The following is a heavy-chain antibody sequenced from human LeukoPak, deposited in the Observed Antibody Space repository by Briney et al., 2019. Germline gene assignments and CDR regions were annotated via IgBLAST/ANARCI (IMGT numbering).Heavy chain of an antibody. CDR1: GFTVSSNY. J-gene: IGHJ5*02. Sequence: GGSLRLSCAASGFTVSSNYMSWVRQAPGKGLEWVSVIYSGGSTYYADSVKGRFTISRDNSKNTLYLQMNSLRAEDTAVYYCARLHIDYRYNWFDPWSQGTLVTVSS. CDR2: IYSGGST. D-gene: IGHD4-11*01. V-gene: IGHV3-53*01. CDR3: ARLHIDYRYNWFDP.